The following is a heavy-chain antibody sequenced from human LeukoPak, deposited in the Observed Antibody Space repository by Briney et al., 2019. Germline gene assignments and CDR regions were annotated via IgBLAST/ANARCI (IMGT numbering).Heavy chain of an antibody. CDR1: GFTFDDYG. CDR3: ARGRGGSYNRGFDY. V-gene: IGHV3-20*04. Sequence: GGSLRLSCAASGFTFDDYGMSWVRQPPGKGLEWVSGVNWNGGSTGYADSVKGRFTISRDNAKNSLYLQMNSLRAEDTALYYCARGRGGSYNRGFDYWGQGTLVTVSS. J-gene: IGHJ4*02. CDR2: VNWNGGST. D-gene: IGHD1-26*01.